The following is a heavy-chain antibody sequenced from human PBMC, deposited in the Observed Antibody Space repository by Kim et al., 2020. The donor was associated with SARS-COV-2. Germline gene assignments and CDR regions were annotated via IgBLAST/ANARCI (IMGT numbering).Heavy chain of an antibody. V-gene: IGHV1-46*01. D-gene: IGHD3-22*01. CDR1: GYTFTSYY. Sequence: ASVKVSCKASGYTFTSYYMHWVRQAPGQGLEWMGIINPSGGSTSYAQKFQGRVTMTRDTSTSTVYMELSSLRSEDTAVYYCAGDLKGYYYDSSGYYYASDYYGMDGWGQGTTVTVSS. J-gene: IGHJ6*02. CDR2: INPSGGST. CDR3: AGDLKGYYYDSSGYYYASDYYGMDG.